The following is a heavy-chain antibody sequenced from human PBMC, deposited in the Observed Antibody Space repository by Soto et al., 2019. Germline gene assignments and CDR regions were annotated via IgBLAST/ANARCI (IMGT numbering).Heavy chain of an antibody. CDR2: IYPGDSDT. V-gene: IGHV5-51*01. D-gene: IGHD6-19*01. CDR1: GYSFTTYW. CDR3: ARSSSSHYYFYGMDV. Sequence: GESLKISCKGSGYSFTTYWIGWVRQMPGKGLEWMGIIYPGDSDTRYSPSFQGQVTISADKSISTAYLQWSSLKASDTAMYYCARSSSSHYYFYGMDVWGQGTTVTVPS. J-gene: IGHJ6*02.